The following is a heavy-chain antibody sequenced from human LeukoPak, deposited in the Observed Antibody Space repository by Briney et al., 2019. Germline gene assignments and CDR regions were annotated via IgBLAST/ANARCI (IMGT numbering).Heavy chain of an antibody. CDR1: GFTFSSYW. CDR2: ITGSGDRA. V-gene: IGHV3-23*01. Sequence: GGSLRLSCAVSGFTFSSYWMTWVRQAPGKGLEWVSSITGSGDRAQYADSVQGRFTISRDNSKNTLYLQMNSLRAEDTAVYYCAKDPNGDYIGTFDIWGQGTMVTVS. CDR3: AKDPNGDYIGTFDI. D-gene: IGHD4-17*01. J-gene: IGHJ3*02.